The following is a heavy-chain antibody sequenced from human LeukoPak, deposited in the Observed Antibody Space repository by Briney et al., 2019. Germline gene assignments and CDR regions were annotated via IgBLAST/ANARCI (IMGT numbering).Heavy chain of an antibody. J-gene: IGHJ6*03. CDR2: MNPNSGNT. D-gene: IGHD3-22*01. Sequence: ASVKVSCKASGYTFTSYDINWVRQATGQGLEWMGWMNPNSGNTGYAQKFQGRVTITRNTSISTAYMELSSLRSEDTAVYYYARANYHYDSSGYYYYYYYMDVWGKGTTVTVSS. CDR1: GYTFTSYD. CDR3: ARANYHYDSSGYYYYYYYMDV. V-gene: IGHV1-8*03.